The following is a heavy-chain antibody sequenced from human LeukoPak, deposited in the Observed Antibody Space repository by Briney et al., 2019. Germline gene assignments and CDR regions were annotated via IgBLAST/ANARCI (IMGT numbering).Heavy chain of an antibody. CDR1: GGSFSGYY. Sequence: ASETLSLTCAVYGGSFSGYYWSWIRQPPGKGLEWIGEINHSGSTNYNPSLKSRVTISVDTSKNQFSLKLSSVTAADTAVYYCARGSTYSSRWFDPWGQGTLVTVSS. D-gene: IGHD6-19*01. V-gene: IGHV4-34*01. CDR3: ARGSTYSSRWFDP. J-gene: IGHJ5*02. CDR2: INHSGST.